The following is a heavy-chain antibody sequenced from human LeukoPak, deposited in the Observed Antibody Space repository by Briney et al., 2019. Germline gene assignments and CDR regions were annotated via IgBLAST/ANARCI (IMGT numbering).Heavy chain of an antibody. Sequence: PSETLSLTCTVSGGSISSGTYYWGWIRQPPGKGLEWIGSIYYSGSTYYTPSLKSRVTISVDTSRNQFSLKLSSVTAADTAMYYCARGTYTGSRFDPWGQGTLVTVSS. CDR2: IYYSGST. J-gene: IGHJ5*02. V-gene: IGHV4-39*01. D-gene: IGHD6-6*01. CDR3: ARGTYTGSRFDP. CDR1: GGSISSGTYY.